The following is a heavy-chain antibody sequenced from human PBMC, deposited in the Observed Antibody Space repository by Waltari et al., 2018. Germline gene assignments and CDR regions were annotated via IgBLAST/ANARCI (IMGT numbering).Heavy chain of an antibody. CDR1: GFTFNTFW. D-gene: IGHD1-26*01. CDR3: ARDWEGDRPNFDY. CDR2: IKQDGSDP. V-gene: IGHV3-7*04. Sequence: EVQLVESGGGLVQPGGSLRLSCVASGFTFNTFWMSWVRQAPGKGLEWVTDIKQDGSDPYYADSVKGRFTVSRDNAKNSLYLQMNSLRVEDTAVYYCARDWEGDRPNFDYWGQGTLVTVSS. J-gene: IGHJ4*02.